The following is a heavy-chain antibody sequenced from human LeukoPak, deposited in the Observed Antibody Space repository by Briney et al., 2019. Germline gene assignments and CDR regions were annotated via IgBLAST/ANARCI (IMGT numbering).Heavy chain of an antibody. V-gene: IGHV4-59*12. CDR1: GGSISSYY. CDR2: IYYSGST. CDR3: AKVAAAGRYYYFYMDV. Sequence: SETLSLTCTVSGGSISSYYWSWIRQPPGKGLEWIGYIYYSGSTNYNPSLKSRVTISVDTSKNHFSLKLTSVTAADTAVYYCAKVAAAGRYYYFYMDVWGKGTTVTVSS. J-gene: IGHJ6*03. D-gene: IGHD6-13*01.